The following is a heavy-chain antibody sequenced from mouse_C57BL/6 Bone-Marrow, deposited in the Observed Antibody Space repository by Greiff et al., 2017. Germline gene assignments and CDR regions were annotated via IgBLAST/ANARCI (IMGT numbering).Heavy chain of an antibody. D-gene: IGHD1-1*01. CDR3: AREGYYGSEAMDY. J-gene: IGHJ4*01. CDR2: ISYDGSN. CDR1: GYSITSGYY. Sequence: EVKLQESGPGLVKPSQSLSLTCSVTGYSITSGYYWNWIRQFPGNKLEWMGYISYDGSNNYNPSLKNRSSITRDTSKNQFFLKLNSVTTEDTATYYCAREGYYGSEAMDYWGQGTSVTVSS. V-gene: IGHV3-6*01.